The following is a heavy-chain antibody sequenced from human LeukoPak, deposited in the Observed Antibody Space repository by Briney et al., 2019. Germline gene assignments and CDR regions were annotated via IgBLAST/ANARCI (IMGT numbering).Heavy chain of an antibody. Sequence: PSETLSLTCTVSGGSISSYYWSWIRQPPGKGLEWIGYIYYSGGTYYNPSLKSRVTISLDTSKNQFSLKLSSVTAADTAVYYCARGRGYSGYFGYYYMDVWGKGTTVTISS. D-gene: IGHD5-12*01. J-gene: IGHJ6*03. CDR2: IYYSGGT. CDR3: ARGRGYSGYFGYYYMDV. V-gene: IGHV4-59*01. CDR1: GGSISSYY.